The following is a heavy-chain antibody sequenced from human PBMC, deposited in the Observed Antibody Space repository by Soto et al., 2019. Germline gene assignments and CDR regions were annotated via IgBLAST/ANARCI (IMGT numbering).Heavy chain of an antibody. J-gene: IGHJ6*02. CDR1: GFTFSSYG. Sequence: PGGSLRLSCAASGFTFSSYGMHWVRQAPGKGLEWVAVISYDGSNKYYADSVKGRFTISRDNSKNTLYLQMNSLRAEDTAVYYCAKVGSGVRGPGDYGMDVWGQGTTVTVSS. CDR2: ISYDGSNK. D-gene: IGHD3-10*01. V-gene: IGHV3-30*18. CDR3: AKVGSGVRGPGDYGMDV.